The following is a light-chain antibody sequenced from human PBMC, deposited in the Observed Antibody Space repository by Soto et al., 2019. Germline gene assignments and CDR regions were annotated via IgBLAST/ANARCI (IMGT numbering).Light chain of an antibody. Sequence: DIVMTQSPLSLPVTPGEPASISCRSSQSLLHSNGYNYLVWYLQKPGQSPQLPMYLGSNRASGVPDRFSGSGSGTDFTLRISRVEAEDVGVYYCMQALQTPITFGQGTRLDIK. CDR2: LGS. J-gene: IGKJ5*01. CDR1: QSLLHSNGYNY. CDR3: MQALQTPIT. V-gene: IGKV2-28*01.